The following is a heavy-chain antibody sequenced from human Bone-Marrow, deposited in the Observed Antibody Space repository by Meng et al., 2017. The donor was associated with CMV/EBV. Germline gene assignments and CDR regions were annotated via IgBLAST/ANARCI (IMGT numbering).Heavy chain of an antibody. CDR3: ARVWTRYLIRS. Sequence: GESLKISCAASGFTFSNYGMHWVRQAPGKGLEWVAFIRYDGSDKYYVDSVKGRFTISRDNSKNILYLQMNSLRAEDTAVYYCARVWTRYLIRSWGQGTLVTVSS. J-gene: IGHJ5*02. CDR1: GFTFSNYG. D-gene: IGHD3-16*01. CDR2: IRYDGSDK. V-gene: IGHV3-30*02.